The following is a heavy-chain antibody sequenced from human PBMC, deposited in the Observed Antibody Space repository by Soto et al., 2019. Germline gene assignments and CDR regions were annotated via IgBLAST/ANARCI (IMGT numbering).Heavy chain of an antibody. CDR1: GFTFSSYW. CDR3: ARVIAAHKSYGMDV. J-gene: IGHJ6*02. CDR2: IKQDGSEK. Sequence: EVQLVESGGGLVQPGGSLRLSCAASGFTFSSYWMSWVRQAPGKGLEWVANIKQDGSEKYYVDSVKGRFTISRDNAKNSLYLQMNNLRADDTAVYYCARVIAAHKSYGMDVWGQGTTVTVSS. V-gene: IGHV3-7*05. D-gene: IGHD6-13*01.